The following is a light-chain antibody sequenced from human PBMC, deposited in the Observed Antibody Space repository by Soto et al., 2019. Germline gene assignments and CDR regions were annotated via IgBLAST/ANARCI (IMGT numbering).Light chain of an antibody. CDR1: ENINTW. Sequence: DIQMTQSPSTLSASVGDRVTITCRASENINTWLAWYQQQPGKAPKLLIYKASSLQSGAPPRFSGTGSGTEFTLTISRLQPDDFAIYYCQQYKSYWTFGQGTKVDIK. V-gene: IGKV1-5*03. CDR3: QQYKSYWT. J-gene: IGKJ1*01. CDR2: KAS.